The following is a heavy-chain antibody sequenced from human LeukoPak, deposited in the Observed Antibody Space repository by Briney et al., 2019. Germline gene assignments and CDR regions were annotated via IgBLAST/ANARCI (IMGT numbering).Heavy chain of an antibody. CDR1: GYSFTGYY. CDR2: INPNSGGT. J-gene: IGHJ4*02. Sequence: ASVKVSCKASGYSFTGYYLHWVRQAPGQGLEWMGWINPNSGGTNYAQKFQGRVSMTRDTSINTAYVELNRLRPDDTAVYFCARDYDTIFGVLIPFAYWGQGTLVTVAS. CDR3: ARDYDTIFGVLIPFAY. D-gene: IGHD3-3*01. V-gene: IGHV1-2*02.